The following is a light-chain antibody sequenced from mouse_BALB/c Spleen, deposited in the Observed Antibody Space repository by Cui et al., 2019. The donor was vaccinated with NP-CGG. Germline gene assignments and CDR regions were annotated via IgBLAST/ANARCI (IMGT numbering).Light chain of an antibody. CDR1: TGAVTTSDY. CDR3: ALWYSNHWV. J-gene: IGLJ1*01. V-gene: IGLV1*01. CDR2: GTN. Sequence: QAVVTQEPALTTLPGETVTFTCRLSTGAVTTSDYANWVQEIPDHLFTGLIGGTNNRAPGVPARFSGSLIGDKAALTITGAQTEDEAIYFCALWYSNHWVFGGGTKLTVL.